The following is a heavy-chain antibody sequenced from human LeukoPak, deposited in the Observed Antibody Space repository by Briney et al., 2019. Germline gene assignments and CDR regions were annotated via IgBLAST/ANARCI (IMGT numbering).Heavy chain of an antibody. CDR2: IYSSGST. Sequence: SETLSLTCVVSGGSFSGYYWSWIRQPPGKGLEWIGYIYSSGSTNYNPPLKSRVTMSVDTSKNQFSLKVSSVTAADTAVYYCARVFDSGSQAYFYYMDVWGKGTTVTISS. V-gene: IGHV4-59*01. CDR1: GGSFSGYY. CDR3: ARVFDSGSQAYFYYMDV. J-gene: IGHJ6*03. D-gene: IGHD3-10*01.